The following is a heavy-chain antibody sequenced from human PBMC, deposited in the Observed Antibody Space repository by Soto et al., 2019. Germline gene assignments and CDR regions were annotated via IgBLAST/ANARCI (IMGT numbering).Heavy chain of an antibody. Sequence: GGSLTLSCAASGFTFDGYAMHWVRQGPGKGLEWVSGISWNSGRIHYADSVKGRFTISRDNAKQSLYLQMNSLRGEDTALYYCAKDIREYGSGWTYFDNWGQGTLVTVSS. CDR2: ISWNSGRI. D-gene: IGHD6-19*01. CDR3: AKDIREYGSGWTYFDN. J-gene: IGHJ4*02. CDR1: GFTFDGYA. V-gene: IGHV3-9*01.